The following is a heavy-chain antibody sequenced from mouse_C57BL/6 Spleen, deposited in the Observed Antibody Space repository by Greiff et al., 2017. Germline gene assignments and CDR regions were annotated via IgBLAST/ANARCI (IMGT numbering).Heavy chain of an antibody. CDR3: ARSPSGFAY. CDR1: GYTFTSYW. D-gene: IGHD6-1*01. Sequence: QVHVKQPGAELVKPGASVKMSCKASGYTFTSYWITWVKQRPGQGLEWIGDIYPGSGSTNYNEKFKSKATLTVDTSSSTAYMQLSSLTSEDSAVYYCARSPSGFAYWGQGTLVTVSA. CDR2: IYPGSGST. V-gene: IGHV1-55*01. J-gene: IGHJ3*01.